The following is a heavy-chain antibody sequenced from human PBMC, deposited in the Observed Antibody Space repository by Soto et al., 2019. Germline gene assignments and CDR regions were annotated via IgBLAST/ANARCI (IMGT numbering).Heavy chain of an antibody. Sequence: QVQLVQSGSEVKKPGSSVKVSCKASGGTFSSYAISWVRQAPGQGLEWMGGIIPIFGTANYAQKFQGRVTIAAEESTSTAYMELSSLRSEDTAVYYCARACSSTSCYYFGGYYYGMDVWGQGTTVTVSS. D-gene: IGHD2-2*01. CDR2: IIPIFGTA. J-gene: IGHJ6*02. CDR3: ARACSSTSCYYFGGYYYGMDV. CDR1: GGTFSSYA. V-gene: IGHV1-69*01.